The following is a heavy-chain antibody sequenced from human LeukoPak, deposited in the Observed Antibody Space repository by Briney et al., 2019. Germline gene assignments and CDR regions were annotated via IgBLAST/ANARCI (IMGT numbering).Heavy chain of an antibody. CDR1: GYTFTSYG. D-gene: IGHD5-18*01. CDR3: ARVGRYSYGYNY. V-gene: IGHV1-18*01. Sequence: ASVKVSCKASGYTFTSYGFSWVRQAPGQGLEWMGWISPYNVNTKYAQNLQGRVTMTTDTSTSTAYMELRSLRSDDTAVYYCARVGRYSYGYNYWGQGTLVTVSS. J-gene: IGHJ4*02. CDR2: ISPYNVNT.